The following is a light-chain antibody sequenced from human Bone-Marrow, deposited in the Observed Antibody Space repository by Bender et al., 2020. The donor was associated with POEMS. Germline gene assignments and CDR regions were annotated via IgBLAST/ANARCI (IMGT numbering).Light chain of an antibody. CDR2: RDD. J-gene: IGLJ2*01. CDR3: CSFAVSLVV. CDR1: KFRDKY. Sequence: SYEVTQSPSVSVSPGQTARITCSGDKFRDKYVSWYQQKPGQSPVLVIYRDDKRPSGIPERFSGSNSGNTATLTISGTQPMDEADYYCCSFAVSLVVFGGGTQLTVL. V-gene: IGLV3-1*01.